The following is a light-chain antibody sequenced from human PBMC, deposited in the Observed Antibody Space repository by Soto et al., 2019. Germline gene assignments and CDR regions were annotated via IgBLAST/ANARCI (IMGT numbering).Light chain of an antibody. CDR2: GAS. J-gene: IGKJ1*01. Sequence: EIVLTQSPGTLSLSPGERATLSCRASQSVSSSYLAWYQQKPGQAPRLLIYGASSRATGIPDRFGGSGSGTDFTLTISRLEPEDFAVYYCQQYGSSPQFGQGTKVEIK. V-gene: IGKV3-20*01. CDR3: QQYGSSPQ. CDR1: QSVSSSY.